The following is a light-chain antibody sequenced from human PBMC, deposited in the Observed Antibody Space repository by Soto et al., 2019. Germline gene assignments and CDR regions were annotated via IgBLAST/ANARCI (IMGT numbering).Light chain of an antibody. Sequence: DIQMTQSPSTLSASVGDRVTITCRASQSISSWWAWYQQKPGKAPKLLIYDASSLESGVPSRFSGSGSGTEFTLTISSLQPDEFATYFCQQYNSYPFTFGPGTKVDIK. V-gene: IGKV1-5*01. J-gene: IGKJ3*01. CDR1: QSISSW. CDR2: DAS. CDR3: QQYNSYPFT.